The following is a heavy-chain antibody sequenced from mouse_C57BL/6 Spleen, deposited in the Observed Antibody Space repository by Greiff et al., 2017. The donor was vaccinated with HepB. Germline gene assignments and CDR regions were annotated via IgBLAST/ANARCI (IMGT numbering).Heavy chain of an antibody. CDR2: ISDGGSYT. D-gene: IGHD1-1*01. V-gene: IGHV5-4*01. Sequence: EVQLVESGGGLVKPGGSLKLSCAASGFTFSSYAMSWVRQTPEKRLEWVATISDGGSYTSYPDNVKGRVTISRDNAKNNLYLQMSHLKSEDTAMYYCARDGTTGFAYWGQGTLVTVSS. CDR1: GFTFSSYA. CDR3: ARDGTTGFAY. J-gene: IGHJ3*01.